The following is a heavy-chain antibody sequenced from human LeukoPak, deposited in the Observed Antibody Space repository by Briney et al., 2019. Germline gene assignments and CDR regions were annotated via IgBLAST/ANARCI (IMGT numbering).Heavy chain of an antibody. D-gene: IGHD6-19*01. CDR3: ATPFDRWLVLVPI. CDR2: IWYDGSNK. V-gene: IGHV3-33*08. J-gene: IGHJ3*02. Sequence: GGSLRLSCAASGFTFSSYSMNWVRQAPGKGLEWVAVIWYDGSNKYYADSVKGRFTISRDNSKNTLYLQMNSLRAEDTAVYYCATPFDRWLVLVPIWGQGTMVTVSS. CDR1: GFTFSSYS.